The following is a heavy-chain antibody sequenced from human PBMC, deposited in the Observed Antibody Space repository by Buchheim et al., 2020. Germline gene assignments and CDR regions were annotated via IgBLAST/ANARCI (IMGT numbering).Heavy chain of an antibody. CDR2: SKSKTEGGTT. V-gene: IGHV3-15*01. D-gene: IGHD6-13*01. CDR3: TTVGRIAAAGTPSVYNWFVP. CDR1: GFTFSNAW. Sequence: EVQLVESGGGLVKPGGSLRLSCAASGFTFSNAWMSWVRQAPGKGLEWVGRSKSKTEGGTTDYAAPGKGRLTISREESKKKMYLQMNSLKTEDTAVYYCTTVGRIAAAGTPSVYNWFVPWGQGTL. J-gene: IGHJ5*02.